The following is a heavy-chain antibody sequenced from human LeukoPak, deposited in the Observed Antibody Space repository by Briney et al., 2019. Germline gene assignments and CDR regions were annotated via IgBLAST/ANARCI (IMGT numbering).Heavy chain of an antibody. Sequence: GGSLRLSCAASGFTFSDHYMDWVRQAPGKGLEWVSSISSSSSYIYYADSVKGRFTISRDNAKNSLYLQMNSLRAEDTAVYYCARVGNAGFDPWAQGTLVTVSS. CDR3: ARVGNAGFDP. CDR2: ISSSSSYI. J-gene: IGHJ5*02. V-gene: IGHV3-21*01. D-gene: IGHD7-27*01. CDR1: GFTFSDHY.